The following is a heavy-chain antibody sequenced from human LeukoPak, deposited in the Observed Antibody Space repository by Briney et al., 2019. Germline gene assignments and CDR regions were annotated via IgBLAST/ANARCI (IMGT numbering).Heavy chain of an antibody. D-gene: IGHD3-3*01. CDR1: GFTFSSYA. V-gene: IGHV3-23*01. Sequence: GGSLRLSCAASGFTFSSYAMSWVRQAPGKGLEWVSAISGSGGGSGNNTYYADSVKGRFTISRDNSKNTLYLQMNSLRAEDTAVYYCAKEGGKTDFWSGYYGYWGQGTLVTVSS. J-gene: IGHJ4*02. CDR2: ISGSGGGSGNNT. CDR3: AKEGGKTDFWSGYYGY.